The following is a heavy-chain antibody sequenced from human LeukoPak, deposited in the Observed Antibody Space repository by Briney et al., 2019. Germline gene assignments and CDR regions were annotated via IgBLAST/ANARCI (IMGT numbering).Heavy chain of an antibody. D-gene: IGHD1-26*01. CDR2: INTNTGNP. Sequence: ASVTVSCKASGYTFTSYAMNWVRQAPGQGLEWMGWINTNTGNPTYAQGFTGRFVFSLDTSVSTAYLQISSLKAEDTAMYYCSRVGANYFDYWGQGTLVTVSS. CDR3: SRVGANYFDY. CDR1: GYTFTSYA. J-gene: IGHJ4*02. V-gene: IGHV7-4-1*02.